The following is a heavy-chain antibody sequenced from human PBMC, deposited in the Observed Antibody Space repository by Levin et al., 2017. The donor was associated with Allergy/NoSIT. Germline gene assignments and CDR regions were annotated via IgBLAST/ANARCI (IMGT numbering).Heavy chain of an antibody. J-gene: IGHJ6*02. CDR3: AKGPYDFWSGATHMDV. CDR2: ISSSSSYI. Sequence: MAGGSLRLSCAASGFTFSSYSMNWVRQAPGKGLEWVSSISSSSSYIYYADSVKGRFTISRDNAKNSLYLQMNSLRAEDTAVYYCAKGPYDFWSGATHMDVWGQGTTVTVSS. D-gene: IGHD3-3*01. V-gene: IGHV3-21*01. CDR1: GFTFSSYS.